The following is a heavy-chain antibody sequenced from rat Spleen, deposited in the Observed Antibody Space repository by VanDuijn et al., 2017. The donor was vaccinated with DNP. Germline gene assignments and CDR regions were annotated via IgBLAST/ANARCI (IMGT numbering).Heavy chain of an antibody. CDR1: GLTFSNHF. J-gene: IGHJ2*01. V-gene: IGHV5-20*01. CDR2: ISPTDAAT. CDR3: TTGFFDY. Sequence: EVQLVESGGGLVQPGRSLKLSCTVSGLTFSNHFMAWVRQAPAKGLEWVASISPTDAATYYLDSVKGRFTISRDNAKSSLYLQMDSLRSEDTATYYCTTGFFDYWGQGVMVTVSS.